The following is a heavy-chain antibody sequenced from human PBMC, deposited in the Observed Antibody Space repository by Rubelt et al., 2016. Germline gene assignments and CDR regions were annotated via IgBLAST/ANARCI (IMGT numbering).Heavy chain of an antibody. J-gene: IGHJ4*02. CDR2: ISFDGSNK. D-gene: IGHD1/OR15-1a*01. V-gene: IGHV3-30*04. CDR1: GFTFSHYA. CDR3: ARDNNGLF. Sequence: QVQLVESGGGVVQPGRSLRLSCAASGFTFSHYAMNWVRQAPGKGLEWVAVISFDGSNKYYADSVTGRFTISRDNSKNTLYLQMDSLRAEDTAVYYCARDNNGLFWGQGTLVTVSS.